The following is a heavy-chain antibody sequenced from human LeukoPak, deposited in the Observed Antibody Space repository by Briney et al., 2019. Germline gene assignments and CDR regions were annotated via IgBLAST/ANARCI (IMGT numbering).Heavy chain of an antibody. CDR3: ARSGRGLATRFDP. Sequence: PSETLSLTCTVSGGSISSYYWSWIRQPPGKGLDWIGYIYYTGSTNYNPSLKSRVTLSVDTSKNQFSLKLSSVTAADTAVYYCARSGRGLATRFDPWGQGILVTVSS. CDR2: IYYTGST. V-gene: IGHV4-59*13. CDR1: GGSISSYY. J-gene: IGHJ5*02. D-gene: IGHD1-26*01.